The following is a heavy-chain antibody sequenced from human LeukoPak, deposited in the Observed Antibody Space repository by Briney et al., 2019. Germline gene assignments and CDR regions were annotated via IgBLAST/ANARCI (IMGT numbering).Heavy chain of an antibody. CDR2: IKPIATGGTT. CDR3: TTPPA. Sequence: PVGSLRLSCTASGFSFSNAWMTWVRQAPGKGPEWDGRIKPIATGGTTEYAAPVKGRFTISRDDSKNTVYLQMNSLESEDTAVYYCTTPPAWGQGTLVTVSS. V-gene: IGHV3-15*01. CDR1: GFSFSNAW. J-gene: IGHJ5*02.